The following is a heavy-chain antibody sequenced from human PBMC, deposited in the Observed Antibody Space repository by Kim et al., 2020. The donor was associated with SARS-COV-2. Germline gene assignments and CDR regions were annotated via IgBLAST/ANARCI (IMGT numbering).Heavy chain of an antibody. CDR3: ARERSIHFGL. V-gene: IGHV3-74*01. J-gene: IGHJ2*01. CDR2: ST. Sequence: STSDADALKGRFAISRDNDKNTRYLQMSSLRAEDTAVYYCARERSIHFGLWGRGTLVTVSS.